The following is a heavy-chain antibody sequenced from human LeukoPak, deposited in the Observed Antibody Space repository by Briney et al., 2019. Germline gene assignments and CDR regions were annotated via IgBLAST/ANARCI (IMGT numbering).Heavy chain of an antibody. V-gene: IGHV3-30-3*01. CDR2: ISYDGNNQ. D-gene: IGHD2-15*01. Sequence: AGGSLRLSCAASGFMFNSYALHWVRQAPGKGLEWVAFISYDGNNQYYADSVKGRFTISRDNSKNTLYLQMNNLRAEDTAIYYCARVGSRYCSGANCYDGFWGQGTLVSVSS. CDR3: ARVGSRYCSGANCYDGF. J-gene: IGHJ4*02. CDR1: GFMFNSYA.